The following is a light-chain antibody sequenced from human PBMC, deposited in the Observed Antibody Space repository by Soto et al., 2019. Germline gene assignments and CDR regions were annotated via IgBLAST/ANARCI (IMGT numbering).Light chain of an antibody. Sequence: EIVMTQSPATLSLSPGERATLSCSASQSVSSNLAWYQQKPGQAPRLLIYGASTRATGIPARFSGSGSGTEFTLTISSLQSEDFAVYYCQQYNNWPWTLGQGTKVDIK. CDR2: GAS. CDR3: QQYNNWPWT. V-gene: IGKV3-15*01. J-gene: IGKJ1*01. CDR1: QSVSSN.